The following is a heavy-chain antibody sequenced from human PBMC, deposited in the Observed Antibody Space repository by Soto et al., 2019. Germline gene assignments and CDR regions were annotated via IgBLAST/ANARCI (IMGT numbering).Heavy chain of an antibody. J-gene: IGHJ4*02. CDR1: GFSFSSYG. CDR3: AKDFDSDETSHGPNDY. Sequence: EVHLLESGGGLVQPWASLRLSCVASGFSFSSYGMSWVRQAPGKGLEWASIISGSGDAKYYADSVKGRFTISRDNSKNTMYLQMDSLRAEDTAVYYCAKDFDSDETSHGPNDYWGQGTLVTVSS. CDR2: ISGSGDAK. V-gene: IGHV3-23*01. D-gene: IGHD3-22*01.